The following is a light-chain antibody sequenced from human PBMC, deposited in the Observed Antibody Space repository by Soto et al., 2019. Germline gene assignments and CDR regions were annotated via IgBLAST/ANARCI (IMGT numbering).Light chain of an antibody. Sequence: QSVLTQPPSGSGSPGQSVTISCTGTSSDVGGYNYVSWYQQHPGEAPKLLIYEVSRRPSGVPDRFSGSKSGNTASLTVSGLQAEDEADYYCSSYVGTNTYVFGTGTKVTVL. CDR2: EVS. V-gene: IGLV2-8*01. CDR3: SSYVGTNTYV. CDR1: SSDVGGYNY. J-gene: IGLJ1*01.